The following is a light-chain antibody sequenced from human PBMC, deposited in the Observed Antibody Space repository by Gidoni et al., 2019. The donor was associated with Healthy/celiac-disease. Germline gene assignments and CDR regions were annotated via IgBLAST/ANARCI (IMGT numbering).Light chain of an antibody. Sequence: DIHLTPSPSSLSASVGDRVTITCRASQSISSYLNWYQQKPGKAPKLLIYAASSLQSGVPSRFSGSGSGTDFTLTISSLQPEDFATYYCQQSYSTPLGFGPGTKVDIK. CDR1: QSISSY. CDR2: AAS. V-gene: IGKV1-39*01. CDR3: QQSYSTPLG. J-gene: IGKJ3*01.